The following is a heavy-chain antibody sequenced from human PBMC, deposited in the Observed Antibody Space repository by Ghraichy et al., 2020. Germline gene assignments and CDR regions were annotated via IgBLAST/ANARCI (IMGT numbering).Heavy chain of an antibody. V-gene: IGHV3-23*01. CDR1: GFIYSNYA. CDR2: ISGSGGTT. D-gene: IGHD6-19*01. CDR3: AKNLILSGSGWGRPLGY. J-gene: IGHJ4*02. Sequence: LTCAASGFIYSNYAMNWVRQAPGKKLEWVSFISGSGGTTYYADSVKGRFTVSRDNSKNTLYLQMNALRAEDTAVYYCAKNLILSGSGWGRPLGYWGQGTLVTVSS.